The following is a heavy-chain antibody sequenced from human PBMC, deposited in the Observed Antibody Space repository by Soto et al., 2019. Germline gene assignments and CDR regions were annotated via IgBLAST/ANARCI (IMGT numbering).Heavy chain of an antibody. J-gene: IGHJ6*02. CDR1: GGTFSSCA. Sequence: ASVKVSCKASGGTFSSCAISWVRQAPGQGLEWMGGIIPIFGTANYAQKFQGRVTITADKSTSTAYMELSSLRSEDTAVYYCARDPWATRYYYYGMDVWGQGTTVTVSS. V-gene: IGHV1-69*06. CDR2: IIPIFGTA. CDR3: ARDPWATRYYYYGMDV. D-gene: IGHD5-12*01.